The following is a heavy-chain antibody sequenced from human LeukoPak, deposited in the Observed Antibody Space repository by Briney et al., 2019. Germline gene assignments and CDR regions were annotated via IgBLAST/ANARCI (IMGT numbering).Heavy chain of an antibody. CDR2: FNLGGGT. D-gene: IGHD3-22*01. CDR1: GGSFGDYY. J-gene: IGHJ3*02. CDR3: ARIYNDTSGNHNQAFDM. V-gene: IGHV4-34*01. Sequence: SETLSLTCAVDGGSFGDYYWSWIRQPPGRGLEWIGEFNLGGGTNYNPSLRSRLTISVDAAKSQASLKLSSVTPVDTALYYCARIYNDTSGNHNQAFDMWGQGTMVTVSS.